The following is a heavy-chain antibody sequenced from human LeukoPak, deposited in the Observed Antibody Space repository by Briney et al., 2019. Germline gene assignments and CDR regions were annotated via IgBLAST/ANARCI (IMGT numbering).Heavy chain of an antibody. V-gene: IGHV4-31*03. D-gene: IGHD3-3*02. CDR3: ARHLQNSYYYSMDV. Sequence: SETVSLTCTVSGGSISSGGYYWSWIRQHPGKGLEWIGYIYYSGNTHYNPSLKSRLTISVDTSKNQFSLKLSSVTAADTAVYFCARHLQNSYYYSMDVWGTGTTVTVSS. CDR1: GGSISSGGYY. J-gene: IGHJ6*03. CDR2: IYYSGNT.